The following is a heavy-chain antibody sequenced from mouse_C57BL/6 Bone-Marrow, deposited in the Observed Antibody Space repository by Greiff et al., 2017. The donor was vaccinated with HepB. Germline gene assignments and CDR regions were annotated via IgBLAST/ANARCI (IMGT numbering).Heavy chain of an antibody. J-gene: IGHJ2*01. V-gene: IGHV5-4*01. D-gene: IGHD2-2*01. CDR1: GFTFSSYA. CDR2: ISDGGSYT. Sequence: VQVVESGGGLVKPGGSLKLSCAASGFTFSSYAMSWVRQTPEKRLEWVATISDGGSYTYYPDNVKGRFTISRDNAKNNLYLQMSHLKSEDTAMYYCAREWLRYDYFDYWGQGTTLTVSS. CDR3: AREWLRYDYFDY.